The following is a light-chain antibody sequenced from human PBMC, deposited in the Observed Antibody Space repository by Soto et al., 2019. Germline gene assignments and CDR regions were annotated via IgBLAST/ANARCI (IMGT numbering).Light chain of an antibody. V-gene: IGKV3-20*01. CDR3: QQYGSSQYT. CDR2: GAS. Sequence: EIVLTQSPGTLSLSPGERATLSCRASQSVSNNFLAWYQQKPGQAPRPLIYGASSRAAGITDSFSGSGSGTDFTLPISRLEPEDFSVYYCQQYGSSQYTFGQGTKLEIK. J-gene: IGKJ2*01. CDR1: QSVSNNF.